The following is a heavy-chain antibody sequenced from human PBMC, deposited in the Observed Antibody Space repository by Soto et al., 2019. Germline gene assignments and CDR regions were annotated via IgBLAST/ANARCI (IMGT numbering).Heavy chain of an antibody. CDR2: ISSRSNVI. D-gene: IGHD2-15*01. CDR3: ARVWYCSGGNCPLDY. CDR1: GFTFSSFS. J-gene: IGHJ4*02. V-gene: IGHV3-48*02. Sequence: EVQLVESGGGLVQPGGSLRLSCAASGFTFSSFSMNWVRQAPGKGLEWVSYISSRSNVINYADSGKVRLTISRDNAKNSLYLQMNSLRDEDTAVYYCARVWYCSGGNCPLDYWGQGNLVTVSS.